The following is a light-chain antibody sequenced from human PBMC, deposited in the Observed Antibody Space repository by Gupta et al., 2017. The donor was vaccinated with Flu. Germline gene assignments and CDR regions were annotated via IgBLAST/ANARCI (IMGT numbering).Light chain of an antibody. CDR1: SRDVGRSDS. V-gene: IGLV2-14*03. J-gene: IGLJ1*01. CDR3: SSYTSISTFYV. Sequence: QSALTQPASVSGSPGQSITISCTGTSRDVGRSDSVSWYQQHPGKAPKLLIYDVSSRPSGVSSRFSGSKSGNTASLTISGLQAEDETDYYCSSYTSISTFYVFGTGTKVTVL. CDR2: DVS.